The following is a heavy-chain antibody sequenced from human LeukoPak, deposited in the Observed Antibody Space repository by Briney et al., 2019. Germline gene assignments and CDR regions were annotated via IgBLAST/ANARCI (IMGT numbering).Heavy chain of an antibody. CDR2: ISSSSSYI. Sequence: GGSLILSCAASGFTFSSYSMNWVRQAPGKGLEWVSSISSSSSYIYYADSVKGRFTISRDNAKNSLYLQMNSLRAEDTAVYYCARDRMVRGVILPAYGMDVWGQGTTVTVSS. D-gene: IGHD3-10*01. CDR3: ARDRMVRGVILPAYGMDV. J-gene: IGHJ6*02. CDR1: GFTFSSYS. V-gene: IGHV3-21*01.